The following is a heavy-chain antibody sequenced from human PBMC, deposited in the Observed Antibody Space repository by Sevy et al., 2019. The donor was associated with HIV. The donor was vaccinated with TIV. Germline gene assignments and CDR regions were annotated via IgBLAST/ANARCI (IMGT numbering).Heavy chain of an antibody. V-gene: IGHV4-59*01. CDR3: ARGIAAAFDY. D-gene: IGHD6-13*01. CDR1: GGSISSYY. Sequence: SETLSLTCTVSGGSISSYYWSWIRQPPGKGLEWIGYIYYSGSTNYNPSLKSRVTISVDTSKNQFSLKLSSVTAADTALYYCARGIAAAFDYWGQGTLVTVSS. J-gene: IGHJ4*02. CDR2: IYYSGST.